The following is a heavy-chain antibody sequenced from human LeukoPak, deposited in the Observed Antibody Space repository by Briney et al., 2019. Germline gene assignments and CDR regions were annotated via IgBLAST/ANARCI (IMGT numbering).Heavy chain of an antibody. J-gene: IGHJ1*01. CDR3: AKDPWSDSSGYYSLLQH. D-gene: IGHD3-22*01. V-gene: IGHV3-30*04. Sequence: GGSLRLSCAASGFAFSSFAMHWVRQAPGKGLEWVSLISYDGITEDYSDSVKGRFTISRDNFKNTLFLQMNSLRDEDTAVYYCAKDPWSDSSGYYSLLQHWGQGTLVTVSS. CDR2: ISYDGITE. CDR1: GFAFSSFA.